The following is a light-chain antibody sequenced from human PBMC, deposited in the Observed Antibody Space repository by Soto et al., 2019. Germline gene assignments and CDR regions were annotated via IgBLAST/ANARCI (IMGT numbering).Light chain of an antibody. Sequence: QSALTQPPSASGSPGQSVTISCTGTRSDVGGYNYVSWYQQHPGKAPKLMIYEVSKRPSGVPDRFSGSKSGNTASLTVSGLQAEDEADYYCSSYAGSNTYVVFGGGTKVTVL. CDR3: SSYAGSNTYVV. J-gene: IGLJ2*01. V-gene: IGLV2-8*01. CDR1: RSDVGGYNY. CDR2: EVS.